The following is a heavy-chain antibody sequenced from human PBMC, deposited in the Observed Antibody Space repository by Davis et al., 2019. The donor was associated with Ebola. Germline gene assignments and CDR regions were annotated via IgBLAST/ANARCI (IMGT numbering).Heavy chain of an antibody. V-gene: IGHV3-21*01. D-gene: IGHD3-9*01. CDR2: IRSSSSDI. CDR1: GFTFSSYS. CDR3: ARDAFSLSRYDTEDH. J-gene: IGHJ4*02. Sequence: GESLKISCAASGFTFSSYSMNWVRQAPGKGLEWVSSIRSSSSDIYYADSVKGRFTISRDNAKNSLYLQMNSLRAEDTAVYYCARDAFSLSRYDTEDHWGQGTLVTVSS.